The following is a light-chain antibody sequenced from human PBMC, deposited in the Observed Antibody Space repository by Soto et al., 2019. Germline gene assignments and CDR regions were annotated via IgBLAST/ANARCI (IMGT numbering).Light chain of an antibody. CDR1: SSNVGAGSD. J-gene: IGLJ1*01. Sequence: QSVLTQPASVSGSPGQSITISCTGSSSNVGAGSDVYWYQQLPGTAPRLLISVNNKRPSGVPDRFSGSKSGTSASLAITGLRPEDEADYYCQSYDDTLSGSWVFGTGTKVTVL. CDR2: VNN. CDR3: QSYDDTLSGSWV. V-gene: IGLV1-40*01.